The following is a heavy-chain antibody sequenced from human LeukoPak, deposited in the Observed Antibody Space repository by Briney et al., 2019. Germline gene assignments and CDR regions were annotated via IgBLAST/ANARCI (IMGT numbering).Heavy chain of an antibody. CDR1: GGSISSSSYY. Sequence: SETLSLTCTVSGGSISSSSYYWGWIRQPPGKGLEWIGSIYYSGSTYYNPSLKSRVTISVDTSKNQFSLKLSSVTAADTAVYYCARVEYYDILTGPPTQYYFDYWGQGTLVTVSS. CDR2: IYYSGST. J-gene: IGHJ4*02. CDR3: ARVEYYDILTGPPTQYYFDY. D-gene: IGHD3-9*01. V-gene: IGHV4-39*07.